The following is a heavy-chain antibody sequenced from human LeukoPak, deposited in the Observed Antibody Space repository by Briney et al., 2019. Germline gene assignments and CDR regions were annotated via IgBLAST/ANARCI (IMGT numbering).Heavy chain of an antibody. CDR1: GFTFSNYW. D-gene: IGHD4-17*01. CDR3: ARRGDYHYNS. Sequence: PGGSLRLSCAASGFTFSNYWMTWVRQAPGKGLEWVANIKVDESEKYYVDSVRGRFTISRDNAKNSLYLQMNSLRAEDTAVYYCARRGDYHYNSWGQGTLVTVSS. V-gene: IGHV3-7*05. J-gene: IGHJ4*02. CDR2: IKVDESEK.